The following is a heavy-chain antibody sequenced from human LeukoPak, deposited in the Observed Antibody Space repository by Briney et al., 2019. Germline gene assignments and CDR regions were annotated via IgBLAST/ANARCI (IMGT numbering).Heavy chain of an antibody. CDR3: ARGVGGSSYIR. CDR2: INHSGST. Sequence: SETLSLTCAVYGGSFSGYYGSWIRQPPGKGLEWIGEINHSGSTKYTPSLPSRVTISVDTSKNQFSLKLSSVTAADTAVYYCARGVGGSSYIRWGQGTLVTVSS. J-gene: IGHJ4*02. V-gene: IGHV4-34*01. D-gene: IGHD1-26*01. CDR1: GGSFSGYY.